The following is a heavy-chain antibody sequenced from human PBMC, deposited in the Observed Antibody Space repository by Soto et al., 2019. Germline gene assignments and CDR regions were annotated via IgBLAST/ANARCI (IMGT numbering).Heavy chain of an antibody. CDR3: ARDFHVPVAGMPQGY. V-gene: IGHV3-33*01. CDR1: GFTFSSYG. D-gene: IGHD6-19*01. Sequence: GGSLRLSCAASGFTFSSYGMHWVRQAPGKGLEWVAVIWYDGSNKYYADSVKGRFTISRDNSKNTLYLQMNSLRAEDTAVYYCARDFHVPVAGMPQGYWGQGTLVTVSS. CDR2: IWYDGSNK. J-gene: IGHJ4*02.